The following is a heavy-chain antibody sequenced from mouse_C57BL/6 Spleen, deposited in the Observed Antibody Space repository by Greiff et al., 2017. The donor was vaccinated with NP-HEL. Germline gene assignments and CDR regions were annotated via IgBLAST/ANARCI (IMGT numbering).Heavy chain of an antibody. Sequence: QVHVKQSGAELVRPGTSVKVSCKASGYAFTNYLIEWVKQRPGQGLEWIGVINPGSGGTNYNEKFKGKATLTADKSSSTAYMQLSSLTSEDSAVYFCARGGGYGSSWWFAYWGQGTLVTVSA. D-gene: IGHD1-1*01. CDR3: ARGGGYGSSWWFAY. CDR2: INPGSGGT. CDR1: GYAFTNYL. V-gene: IGHV1-54*01. J-gene: IGHJ3*01.